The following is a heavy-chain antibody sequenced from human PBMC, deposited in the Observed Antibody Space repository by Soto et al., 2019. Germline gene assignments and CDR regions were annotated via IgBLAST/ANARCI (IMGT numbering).Heavy chain of an antibody. V-gene: IGHV1-69*13. J-gene: IGHJ6*02. CDR3: NYGSGKNYYYYGMDF. CDR2: IIPIFGTA. Sequence: SVKVSCKASGGTFSSYAISWVRQAPGQGLEWMGGIIPIFGTANYAQKFQGRVTITADESTSTAYMKLSSLRSEDTAVYYCNYGSGKNYYYYGMDFWGQGTTVTVSS. CDR1: GGTFSSYA. D-gene: IGHD3-10*01.